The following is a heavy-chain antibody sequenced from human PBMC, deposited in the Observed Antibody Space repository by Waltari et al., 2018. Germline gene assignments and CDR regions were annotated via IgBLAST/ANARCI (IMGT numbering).Heavy chain of an antibody. CDR2: MSGTGDYT. Sequence: EVQLLESGGDLEQPGGSLRISCVGSGFNFSNYAMTWVRQAPGKGLEWVSTMSGTGDYTYYADSVKGRFTISRDNSKNTVFLHMNNLRVEDTAIYFCAKDQAEWLVLDGYFDSWGQGTPVTVSS. CDR1: GFNFSNYA. J-gene: IGHJ4*02. D-gene: IGHD6-19*01. CDR3: AKDQAEWLVLDGYFDS. V-gene: IGHV3-23*01.